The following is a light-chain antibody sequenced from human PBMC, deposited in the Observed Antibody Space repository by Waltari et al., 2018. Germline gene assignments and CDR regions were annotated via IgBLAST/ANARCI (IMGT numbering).Light chain of an antibody. Sequence: SYELTQPPSVSVSPGQTASITCSGAQLGDKYACWYQQKPGQSPVLVIYQDSKRPSGIPERFSGSNSGNTATLTISGTQAMDEADYYCQAWDSSTGRVFGGGTKLTVL. CDR3: QAWDSSTGRV. J-gene: IGLJ2*01. V-gene: IGLV3-1*01. CDR2: QDS. CDR1: QLGDKY.